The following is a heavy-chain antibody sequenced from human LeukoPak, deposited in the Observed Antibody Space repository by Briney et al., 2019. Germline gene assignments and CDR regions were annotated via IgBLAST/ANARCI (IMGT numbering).Heavy chain of an antibody. Sequence: GASVKVSRKASGYTFTSYGISWVRQAPGQGLEWMGWISAYNGNTNYAQKLQGRVTMTTDTSTSTAYMELRSLRSDDTAVYYCARLGMFSWPSYPDYWGQGTLVTVSS. D-gene: IGHD3-10*02. V-gene: IGHV1-18*01. CDR1: GYTFTSYG. J-gene: IGHJ4*02. CDR2: ISAYNGNT. CDR3: ARLGMFSWPSYPDY.